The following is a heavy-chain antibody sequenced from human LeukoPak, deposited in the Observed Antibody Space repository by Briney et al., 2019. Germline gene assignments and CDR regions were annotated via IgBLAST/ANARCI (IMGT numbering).Heavy chain of an antibody. CDR3: ARTDIVVVPAGGGGVFSHNDY. CDR1: GYTFTSYG. D-gene: IGHD2-2*01. Sequence: ASVKVSCKASGYTFTSYGISWVRQAPGQGREWRGWISAYNGNTNYAQKLQGRVTMTTDTSTNTAYMELRSLRSDDTAVYYCARTDIVVVPAGGGGVFSHNDYWGQGTLVTVSS. V-gene: IGHV1-18*01. J-gene: IGHJ4*02. CDR2: ISAYNGNT.